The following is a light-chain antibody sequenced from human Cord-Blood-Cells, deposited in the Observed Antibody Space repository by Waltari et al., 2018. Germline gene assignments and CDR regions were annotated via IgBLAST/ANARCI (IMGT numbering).Light chain of an antibody. CDR1: SSDVGGYNL. V-gene: IGLV2-23*02. CDR3: CSYAGSSTLV. J-gene: IGLJ2*01. Sequence: QSALTQPASVSGSPGHSMTSSCTGTSSDVGGYNLVSWYQQHPGKAPKLMIYEVSKRPSGVSNRFSGSKSGNTASLTISGLQAEDEADYYCCSYAGSSTLVFGGGTKLTVL. CDR2: EVS.